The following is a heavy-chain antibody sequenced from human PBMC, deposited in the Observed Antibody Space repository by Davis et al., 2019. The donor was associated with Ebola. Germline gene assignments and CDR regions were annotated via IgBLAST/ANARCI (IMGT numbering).Heavy chain of an antibody. CDR1: GFTFSSYG. Sequence: GESLKISCAASGFTFSSYGMHWVRQAPGKGPEWVAVIWYDGSNKYYADSVKGRFTIPRDNSKNTLYLQMNSLRAEDTAVYYCARGLTTFNYYYYGMDVWGQGTTVTVSS. CDR2: IWYDGSNK. D-gene: IGHD1-1*01. CDR3: ARGLTTFNYYYYGMDV. J-gene: IGHJ6*02. V-gene: IGHV3-33*01.